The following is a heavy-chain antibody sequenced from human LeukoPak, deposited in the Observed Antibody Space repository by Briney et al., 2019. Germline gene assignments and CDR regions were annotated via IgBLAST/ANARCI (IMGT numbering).Heavy chain of an antibody. V-gene: IGHV1-18*01. J-gene: IGHJ4*02. D-gene: IGHD5-18*01. CDR1: GYTFTSYG. CDR2: ISTYNYNT. CDR3: ARQVDTTMALPDY. Sequence: ASVKVSRKTSGYTFTSYGVSWVRQAPGQRLEWMGWISTYNYNTNYAQKFRGRVTMTRDTSTSTVYMELRSLRSEDTAIYYCARQVDTTMALPDYWGQGTLVTVSS.